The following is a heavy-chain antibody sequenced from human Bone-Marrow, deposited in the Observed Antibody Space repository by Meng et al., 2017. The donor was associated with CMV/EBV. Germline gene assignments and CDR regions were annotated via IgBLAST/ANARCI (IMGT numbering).Heavy chain of an antibody. Sequence: GGSLRLSCTVSGGSVSSGSYYWSWIRQPPGKGLEWVANIKQDGSEKYYVDSVKGRFTISRDNAKNSLYLRINSLRAEDTAVYYCARGPRFGELFDWGQGTLVTVSS. D-gene: IGHD3-10*01. CDR1: GGSVSSGSYY. CDR2: IKQDGSEK. V-gene: IGHV3-7*01. J-gene: IGHJ4*02. CDR3: ARGPRFGELFD.